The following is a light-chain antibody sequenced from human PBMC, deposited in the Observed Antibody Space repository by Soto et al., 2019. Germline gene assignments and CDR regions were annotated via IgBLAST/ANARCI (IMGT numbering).Light chain of an antibody. CDR2: GAS. V-gene: IGKV3-20*01. J-gene: IGKJ4*01. CDR3: QQSSISPLT. Sequence: EIALKKSPGTLSLSPGERATLSCRASQSVPPDYLVWYQHKPGQAPRLLIHGASSRATGIPDRFSGSGSGTDVTLTISRLEREDFAVYYCQQSSISPLTFGGWTKVEI. CDR1: QSVPPDY.